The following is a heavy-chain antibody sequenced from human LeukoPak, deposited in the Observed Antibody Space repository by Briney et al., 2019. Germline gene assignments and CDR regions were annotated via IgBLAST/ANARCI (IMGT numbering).Heavy chain of an antibody. Sequence: SETLSLTCTVSGSSISSGYYWDWIRQPPGKGLEWIGSLYHSGNTYYNPSLKSRVTISVDTSKNQFSLKLRSVTAADTAVYYCARSRGRLAQLGYWGQGTLVTVSS. CDR2: LYHSGNT. J-gene: IGHJ4*02. CDR3: ARSRGRLAQLGY. CDR1: GSSISSGYY. V-gene: IGHV4-38-2*02. D-gene: IGHD1-1*01.